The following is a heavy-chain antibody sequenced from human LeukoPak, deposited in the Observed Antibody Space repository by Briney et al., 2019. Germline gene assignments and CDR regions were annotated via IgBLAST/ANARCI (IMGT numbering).Heavy chain of an antibody. V-gene: IGHV3-21*01. Sequence: GGSLRLSCAASGFTFSSYSMNWVRQAPGKGLEWVSSISSSSSYIYYADSVKGRFTISRDNAKNSLYLQMNSLRAEDTAVYYCAKGGITMIVVVTLYMDVWGKGTTVTVSS. CDR2: ISSSSSYI. CDR3: AKGGITMIVVVTLYMDV. CDR1: GFTFSSYS. J-gene: IGHJ6*03. D-gene: IGHD3-22*01.